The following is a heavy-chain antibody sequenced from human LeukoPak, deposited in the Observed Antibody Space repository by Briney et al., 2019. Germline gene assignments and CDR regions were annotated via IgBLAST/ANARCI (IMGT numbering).Heavy chain of an antibody. CDR3: ARDYGSGSYLLDY. CDR1: GFSFSDYY. CDR2: ISSSGSTM. V-gene: IGHV3-11*01. J-gene: IGHJ4*02. D-gene: IGHD3-10*01. Sequence: GGSLRLSCAASGFSFSDYYMSWIRQAPGKGLEWVSYISSSGSTMYYADSVKGRFTISRDNAKNSLYLQMNSLRAEDTAVYYCARDYGSGSYLLDYWGQGTLVTVSS.